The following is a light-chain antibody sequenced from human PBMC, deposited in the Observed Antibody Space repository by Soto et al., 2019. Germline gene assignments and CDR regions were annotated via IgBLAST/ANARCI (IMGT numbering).Light chain of an antibody. J-gene: IGKJ5*01. CDR1: QGISSA. CDR3: QQFNSYLIT. CDR2: DAS. V-gene: IGKV1-13*02. Sequence: AIQLTQSPSSLSASVGDRVTITCRASQGISSALAWYQQKPGKAPKLLIYDASSLESGVPSRFSGSGSGTDFTLTISSLQPEDFATYYCQQFNSYLITFGQWTRLEIK.